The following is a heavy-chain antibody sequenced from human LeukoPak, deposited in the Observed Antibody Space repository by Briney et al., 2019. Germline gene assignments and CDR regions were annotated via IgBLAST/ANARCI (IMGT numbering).Heavy chain of an antibody. D-gene: IGHD3-10*01. CDR2: ISSSTSTI. CDR3: ARVRGSGSYVDY. CDR1: GFTFSTYN. V-gene: IGHV3-48*01. Sequence: GGSLRLSCAASGFTFSTYNMNWVRHAPGKGLGRISYISSSTSTIYYADSVKGRFTISRDNAKNSLYLQMNSLRVEDTAVYYCARVRGSGSYVDYWGQGTLVTVSS. J-gene: IGHJ4*02.